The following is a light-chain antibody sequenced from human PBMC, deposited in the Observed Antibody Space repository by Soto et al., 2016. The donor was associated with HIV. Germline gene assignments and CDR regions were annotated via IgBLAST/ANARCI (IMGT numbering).Light chain of an antibody. CDR2: GKN. CDR1: SLRRYY. V-gene: IGLV3-19*01. Sequence: SSELTQDPAVSVALGQTVGITCQGDSLRRYYASWYQQKPGQAPVLVIYGKNNRPSGIPDRFSGSSSGNTASLTITGAQAEDEADYYCNSRDNSGNHYVFGTGTKVTVL. CDR3: NSRDNSGNHYV. J-gene: IGLJ1*01.